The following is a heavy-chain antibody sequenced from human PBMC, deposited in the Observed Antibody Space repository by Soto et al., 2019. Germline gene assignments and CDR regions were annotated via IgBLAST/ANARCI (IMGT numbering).Heavy chain of an antibody. CDR1: GGSISRGGYS. J-gene: IGHJ3*02. CDR2: IYHSGST. V-gene: IGHV4-30-2*01. CDR3: ARRVELCDAFDI. Sequence: PSETLSLTCAVSGGSISRGGYSWSWIRQPPGKGLEWIGYIYHSGSTYYNPSLKSRVTISVDRSKNQFSLKLSSVTAADTAVYYCARRVELCDAFDIWGQGTMVT. D-gene: IGHD2-2*01.